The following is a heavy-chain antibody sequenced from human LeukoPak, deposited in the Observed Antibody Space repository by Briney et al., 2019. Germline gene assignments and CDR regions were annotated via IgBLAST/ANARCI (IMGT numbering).Heavy chain of an antibody. V-gene: IGHV4-39*07. CDR3: ARDQPSNPDYYGSGSYSGMDV. CDR1: GCSISSSSYS. Sequence: SETLFLTCTVSGCSISSSSYSWGWIRQPPGKGLEWIGSIYYSGSTYYNPSLKSRVTISVDTSKNQFSLKLSSVTAADTAVYYCARDQPSNPDYYGSGSYSGMDVWGQGTTVTVSS. CDR2: IYYSGST. J-gene: IGHJ6*02. D-gene: IGHD3-10*01.